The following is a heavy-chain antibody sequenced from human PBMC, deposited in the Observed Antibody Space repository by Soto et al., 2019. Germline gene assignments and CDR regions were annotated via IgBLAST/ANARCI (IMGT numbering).Heavy chain of an antibody. V-gene: IGHV3-48*02. D-gene: IGHD6-13*01. CDR2: ISSSSTI. Sequence: PGGSLRLSCAASGFTFSSYSMNWVRQAPGKGLEWVSYISSSSTIYYADSVKGRFTISRDNAKNSLYLQMNSLRDEDTAVYYCASVGWYSGTDYFGYWGQGTLVTVSS. J-gene: IGHJ4*02. CDR1: GFTFSSYS. CDR3: ASVGWYSGTDYFGY.